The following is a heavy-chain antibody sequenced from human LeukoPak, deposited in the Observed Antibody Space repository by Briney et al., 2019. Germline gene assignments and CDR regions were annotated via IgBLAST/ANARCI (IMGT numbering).Heavy chain of an antibody. V-gene: IGHV3-30*02. Sequence: GGSLRLSCTVSGFSLSDYVMGWVRQAPGKGLARVALSRGDINHQYYVDSVQGRFIVSRDNSRNTLYLRMNSLRPEDTAVYYCAKGLSNWGNFDHWGQGSLVAVSS. CDR1: GFSLSDYV. CDR2: SRGDINHQ. CDR3: AKGLSNWGNFDH. D-gene: IGHD7-27*01. J-gene: IGHJ4*02.